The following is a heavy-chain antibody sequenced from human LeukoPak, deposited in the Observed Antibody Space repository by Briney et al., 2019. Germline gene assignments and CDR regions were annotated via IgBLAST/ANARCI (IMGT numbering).Heavy chain of an antibody. CDR2: IRYDGSNK. J-gene: IGHJ4*02. V-gene: IGHV3-33*08. CDR1: GLTFSSYG. D-gene: IGHD6-19*01. CDR3: ARVGWSSGWYCDY. Sequence: PGRSLRLSCAASGLTFSSYGMHWVRQAPGKGLEWVAFIRYDGSNKYYADSVKGRFTISRDNAKNTLYLQMNSLRAEDTAVYYCARVGWSSGWYCDYWGQGTLVTVSS.